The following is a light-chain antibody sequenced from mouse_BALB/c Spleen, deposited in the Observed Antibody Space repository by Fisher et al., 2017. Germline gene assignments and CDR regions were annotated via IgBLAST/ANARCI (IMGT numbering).Light chain of an antibody. CDR3: QQFTSSPFT. V-gene: IGKV4-74*01. Sequence: IVLTQTTAIMSASLGERVTMTCTASSSVSSSYLHWYQQKPGSSPRLLIYDTSNLAPGVPARFSGSGSGNSYSLTISSMEGEDAATYYCQQFTSSPFTFGSGTKLEIK. CDR2: DTS. CDR1: SSVSSSY. J-gene: IGKJ4*01.